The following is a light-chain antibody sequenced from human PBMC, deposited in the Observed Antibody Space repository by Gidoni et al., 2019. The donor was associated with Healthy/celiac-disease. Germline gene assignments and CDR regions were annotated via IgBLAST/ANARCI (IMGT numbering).Light chain of an antibody. CDR1: QSVSSSY. J-gene: IGKJ1*01. Sequence: VLTQSPGTLSVSPGERATLSCRASQSVSSSYLAWYQQQPGQAPRLLIYGASSRATGIPDRFSGSGSGTDFTLTISRLEPEDFAVYYCQQYGSSPWTFGQGTKVEIK. CDR3: QQYGSSPWT. CDR2: GAS. V-gene: IGKV3-20*01.